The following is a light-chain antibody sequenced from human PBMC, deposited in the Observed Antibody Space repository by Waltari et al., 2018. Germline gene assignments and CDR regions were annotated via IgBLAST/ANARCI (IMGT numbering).Light chain of an antibody. CDR2: EVS. CDR3: SSYTSSSTLV. V-gene: IGLV2-14*01. CDR1: SSDLGGYNY. Sequence: QSALTQPASVSASPGQSITIPCTGTSSDLGGYNYASWYQQHPGKSPKLMIYEVSNRPSGVSNRFSGSKSGNTASLTISGLQAEDEADYYCSSYTSSSTLVFGGGTKLTVL. J-gene: IGLJ3*02.